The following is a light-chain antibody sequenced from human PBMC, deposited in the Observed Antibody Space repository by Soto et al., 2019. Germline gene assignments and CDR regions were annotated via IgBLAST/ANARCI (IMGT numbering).Light chain of an antibody. CDR1: ALPQKH. V-gene: IGLV3-10*01. CDR3: YSTGFDGVPV. J-gene: IGLJ3*02. CDR2: EDT. Sequence: SYGLIQSPSVSVSPGQTAMVTCSGDALPQKHTYWYQQKSGQAPLLVIYEDTRRPSEIPERFSASASGTVATFTISAAQVEDDADYYCYSTGFDGVPVFGGGTKLTVL.